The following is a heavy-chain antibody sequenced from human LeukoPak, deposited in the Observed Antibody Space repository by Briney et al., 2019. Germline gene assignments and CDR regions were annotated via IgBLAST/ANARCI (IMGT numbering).Heavy chain of an antibody. CDR2: INHSGST. CDR1: GGSFSGYY. CDR3: ARQNFVVVTAIRFFDY. J-gene: IGHJ4*02. D-gene: IGHD2-21*02. V-gene: IGHV4-34*01. Sequence: PSETLSLTCAVYGGSFSGYYWSWIRQPPGKGLEWIGEINHSGSTNYNPSLKSRVTISVDSSKNQFSLKLTSVTAADTAVYYCARQNFVVVTAIRFFDYGGQGTLVTVSS.